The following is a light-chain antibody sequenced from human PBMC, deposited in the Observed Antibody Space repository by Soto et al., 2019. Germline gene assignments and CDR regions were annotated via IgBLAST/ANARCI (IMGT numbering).Light chain of an antibody. CDR1: KLGDKY. CDR2: QDS. CDR3: QAWDSSRGV. J-gene: IGLJ2*01. V-gene: IGLV3-1*01. Sequence: SYELTQPPSVSVSPGQTASITCSGDKLGDKYACWYQQKPGQSPVLVIYQDSKRPSGIPERFSGSNSRNTATLTISGTQAMDEADYYCQAWDSSRGVFGGGTKLTVL.